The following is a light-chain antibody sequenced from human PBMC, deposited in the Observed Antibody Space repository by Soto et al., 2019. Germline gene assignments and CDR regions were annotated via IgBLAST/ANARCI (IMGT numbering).Light chain of an antibody. CDR3: QQYDNWPIT. CDR2: GSS. J-gene: IGKJ5*01. Sequence: EIGMTQSPATLSVSPGEMATLSCRASQSININLAWYQQKPGQAPRLLIYGSSTRATGLPARFSGSGSGTEFTLIISSLQSEESAVYYGQQYDNWPITVGQGTRLEIK. CDR1: QSININ. V-gene: IGKV3-15*01.